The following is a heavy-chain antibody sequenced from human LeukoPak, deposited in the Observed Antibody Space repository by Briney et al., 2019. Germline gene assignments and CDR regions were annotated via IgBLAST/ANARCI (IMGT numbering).Heavy chain of an antibody. CDR1: GFTVSSNY. D-gene: IGHD3-10*01. V-gene: IGHV3-66*02. J-gene: IGHJ6*02. CDR2: IYSGGST. CDR3: ARDWKGSGSLRGYGMDV. Sequence: GGSLRLSRAASGFTVSSNYMSWVRQAPGKGLEWVSVIYSGGSTYYADSVKGRFTISRDNSKNTLYLQMNSLRAEDTAVYYCARDWKGSGSLRGYGMDVWGQGTTVTVSS.